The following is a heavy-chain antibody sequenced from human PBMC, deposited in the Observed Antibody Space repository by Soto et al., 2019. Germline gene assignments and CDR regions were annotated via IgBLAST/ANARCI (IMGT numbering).Heavy chain of an antibody. CDR2: INPNSGGT. CDR3: ARVQVWGYPVDAFDI. V-gene: IGHV1-2*04. J-gene: IGHJ3*02. D-gene: IGHD7-27*01. Sequence: ASVKVSCKASGYTFTGYYMHWVRQAPGQGLEWMGWINPNSGGTNYAQKFQGWVTMTRDTSISTAYMELSRLRSDDTAVYYCARVQVWGYPVDAFDIWGQGTMVTVSS. CDR1: GYTFTGYY.